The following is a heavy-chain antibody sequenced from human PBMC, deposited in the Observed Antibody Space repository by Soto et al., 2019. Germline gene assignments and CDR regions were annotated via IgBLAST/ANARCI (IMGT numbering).Heavy chain of an antibody. Sequence: QVQLVQSGAEVKKPGASVKVSCKASGYTFTSYAMHWVRQAPGQRLEWMGWINAGNGNTKYSQKFQGRVTITRDPSASTAYMELSSLRSENPAVYYCARGASMVRGVILDAFDIWGQGTMVTVSS. CDR1: GYTFTSYA. V-gene: IGHV1-3*01. D-gene: IGHD3-10*01. J-gene: IGHJ3*02. CDR2: INAGNGNT. CDR3: ARGASMVRGVILDAFDI.